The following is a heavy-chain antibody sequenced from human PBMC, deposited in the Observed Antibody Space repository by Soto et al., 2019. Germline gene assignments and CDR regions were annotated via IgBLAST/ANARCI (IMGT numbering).Heavy chain of an antibody. D-gene: IGHD3-22*01. J-gene: IGHJ6*02. CDR3: ARGGKLYDSSGYPRPYYYYGMDV. CDR2: IIPIFGTA. Sequence: SVKVSCKSSGGTFSSYAISWVRQAPGQGLEWMGGIIPIFGTANYAQKFQGRVTITADKSTSTAYMELRSLRSEDTAVYYCARGGKLYDSSGYPRPYYYYGMDVWGQGTTVTVS. V-gene: IGHV1-69*06. CDR1: GGTFSSYA.